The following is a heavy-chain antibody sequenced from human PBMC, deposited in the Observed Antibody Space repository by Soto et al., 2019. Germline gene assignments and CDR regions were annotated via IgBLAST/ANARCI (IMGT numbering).Heavy chain of an antibody. D-gene: IGHD6-19*01. CDR1: GGSISSYY. V-gene: IGHV4-59*08. CDR3: ARHASPYSSGWYLGY. CDR2: IYYSGST. Sequence: SETLSLTCTVSGGSISSYYWSWIRQPPGKGLEWIGYIYYSGSTNYNPSLKSRVTISVDTSKNQFSLKLSSVTAADTAVYYCARHASPYSSGWYLGYWGQGTLVTVSS. J-gene: IGHJ4*02.